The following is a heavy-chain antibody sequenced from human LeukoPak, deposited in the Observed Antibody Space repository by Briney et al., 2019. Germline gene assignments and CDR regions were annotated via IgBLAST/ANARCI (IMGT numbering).Heavy chain of an antibody. J-gene: IGHJ1*01. CDR2: ISPRGDIT. D-gene: IGHD3-16*01. CDR3: AKDDDWGRFNH. Sequence: GGSLRLSCATSGFSFRSHGMNWVRQAPGKGLEWVAGISPRGDITYYKDSVRGRFTISRDNFKNTVSLQLNSLRAEDTAMYYCAKDDDWGRFNHWGQGTLVTVSS. CDR1: GFSFRSHG. V-gene: IGHV3-23*01.